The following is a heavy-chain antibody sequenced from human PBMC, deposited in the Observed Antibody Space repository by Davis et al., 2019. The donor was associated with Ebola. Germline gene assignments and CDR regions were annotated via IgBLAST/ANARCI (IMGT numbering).Heavy chain of an antibody. D-gene: IGHD2-8*02. V-gene: IGHV5-51*01. J-gene: IGHJ3*02. CDR3: ASLRRTITGMDDAFDI. Sequence: KVSCKASGNSFASHWIGWVRQMPGKGLEWMGIIYTGDSDTRYSPSFRGQVTISADKSIKTAFLQWSSLKASDTAMYYCASLRRTITGMDDAFDIWGQGTMVTVSS. CDR2: IYTGDSDT. CDR1: GNSFASHW.